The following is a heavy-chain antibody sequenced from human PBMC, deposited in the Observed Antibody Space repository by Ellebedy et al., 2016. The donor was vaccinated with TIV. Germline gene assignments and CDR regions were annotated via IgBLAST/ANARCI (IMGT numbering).Heavy chain of an antibody. Sequence: AASVKVSCKASGYTFTSYYIHWMQQAPGQGLEWMGIMNANDGDTTYAQKFQGRVTMTRDTSTPTVYMELTSLRFEDTAVYYCARAAAMTKVSSPSAYWGQGTLVTVSS. CDR1: GYTFTSYY. D-gene: IGHD4-17*01. CDR3: ARAAAMTKVSSPSAY. V-gene: IGHV1-46*01. CDR2: MNANDGDT. J-gene: IGHJ4*02.